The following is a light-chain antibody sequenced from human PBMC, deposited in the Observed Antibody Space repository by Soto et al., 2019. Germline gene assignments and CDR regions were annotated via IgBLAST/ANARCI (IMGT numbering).Light chain of an antibody. CDR2: DTT. V-gene: IGKV3-11*01. Sequence: DIVLTQSPATLSLSPGEKATLSCRASQSVKSHVAWYQLKPGQSPRLLIFDTTNRATGTPTRFSGSGSGTDFTLTISRIEPEDFAVYYCQQRGNWHVTFGGGTKVEI. CDR3: QQRGNWHVT. CDR1: QSVKSH. J-gene: IGKJ4*01.